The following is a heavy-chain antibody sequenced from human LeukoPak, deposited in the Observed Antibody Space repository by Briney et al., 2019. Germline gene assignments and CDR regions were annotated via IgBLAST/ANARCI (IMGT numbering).Heavy chain of an antibody. D-gene: IGHD6-19*01. Sequence: GASVKVSCKASGGTFSSYAISWVRQAHGQGLEWMGGIIPIFGTANYAQKFQGRVTITTDESTSTAYMELSSLRSEDTAVYYCARAQDGSGWAYYYYYMDVWGKGTTVTVSS. CDR1: GGTFSSYA. V-gene: IGHV1-69*05. J-gene: IGHJ6*03. CDR2: IIPIFGTA. CDR3: ARAQDGSGWAYYYYYMDV.